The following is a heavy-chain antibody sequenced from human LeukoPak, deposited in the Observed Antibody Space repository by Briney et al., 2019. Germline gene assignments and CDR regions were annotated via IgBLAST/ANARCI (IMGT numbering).Heavy chain of an antibody. V-gene: IGHV1-69*05. Sequence: ASVKVSCKASGGTFSSYAISWVRQAPGQGLEWMGGIIPIFGTANYAQKFQGRVTITTDESTSTAYMGLSSLRSEDTAVYYCARGIGSHSSGSPYYFDYWGQGTLVTVSS. D-gene: IGHD3-22*01. CDR1: GGTFSSYA. J-gene: IGHJ4*02. CDR3: ARGIGSHSSGSPYYFDY. CDR2: IIPIFGTA.